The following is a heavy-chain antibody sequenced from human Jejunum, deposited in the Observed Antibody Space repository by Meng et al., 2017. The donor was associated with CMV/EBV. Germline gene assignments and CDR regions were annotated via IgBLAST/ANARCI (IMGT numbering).Heavy chain of an antibody. CDR2: IYYSGST. CDR3: ARERFLEWFPNWFDP. V-gene: IGHV4-30-4*08. D-gene: IGHD3-3*01. CDR1: SMSSGDYS. Sequence: SMSSGDYSWSWLRQPPGKGLEWIGYIYYSGSTYYNPSLKSRVTISVDTSKNQFSLKLSSVTAADTAVYYCARERFLEWFPNWFDPWGQGTLVTVSS. J-gene: IGHJ5*02.